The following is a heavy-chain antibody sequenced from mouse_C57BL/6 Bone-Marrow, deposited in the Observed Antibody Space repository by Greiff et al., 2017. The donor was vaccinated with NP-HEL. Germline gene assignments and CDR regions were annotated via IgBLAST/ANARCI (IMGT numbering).Heavy chain of an antibody. V-gene: IGHV5-9*01. D-gene: IGHD1-1*01. CDR3: ARRLLRSPDV. CDR2: ISGGGGNT. J-gene: IGHJ1*03. CDR1: GFTFSSYT. Sequence: EVKLVDSLLFLFNPGGSLKLSCAASGFTFSSYTMSWVRQTPEKRLEWVATISGGGGNTYYPDSVKGRFTISRDNAKNTLYLQMSSLRSEDTALYYCARRLLRSPDVWGTGTTVTVSS.